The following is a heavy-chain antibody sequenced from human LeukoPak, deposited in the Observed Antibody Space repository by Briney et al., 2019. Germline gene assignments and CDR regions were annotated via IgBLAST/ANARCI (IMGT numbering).Heavy chain of an antibody. CDR2: VYYSGST. CDR1: GASVSSEGYS. CDR3: ARAVLRISIFGMIDV. J-gene: IGHJ6*02. D-gene: IGHD3-3*01. Sequence: PSETLSLTCTVSGASVSSEGYSWSWIRQHPGKGLEWIGYVYYSGSTYYNPSLKSRAIISADTSENQFSLNLSSVNAADTAVYYCARAVLRISIFGMIDVWGQGTTVTVSS. V-gene: IGHV4-31*03.